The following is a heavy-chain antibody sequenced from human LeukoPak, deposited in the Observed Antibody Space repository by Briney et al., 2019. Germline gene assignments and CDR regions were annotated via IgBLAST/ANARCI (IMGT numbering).Heavy chain of an antibody. CDR2: INPSGGST. V-gene: IGHV1-46*01. CDR3: ARDKVGATGDY. CDR1: GYTFTSYY. J-gene: IGHJ4*02. D-gene: IGHD1-26*01. Sequence: ASVKVSCKASGYTFTSYYMHWVRQAPGRGLEWMGIINPSGGSTNYAQKLQGRVTMTTDTSTSTAYMELRSLRSDDTAVYYCARDKVGATGDYWGQGTLVTVSS.